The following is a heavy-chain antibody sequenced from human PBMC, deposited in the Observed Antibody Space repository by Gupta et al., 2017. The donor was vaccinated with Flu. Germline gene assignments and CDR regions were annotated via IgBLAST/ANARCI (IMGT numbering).Heavy chain of an antibody. CDR2: VNGDWRRT. J-gene: IGHJ4*02. D-gene: IGHD5-18*01. Sequence: EVLLVESGGGSLQPGGSLRLSCEASGLTFTDPWMHWVRQAPGKWLVWVSGVNGDWRRTNYADFVEGRFTISRDNAKSTVYLQMNNLRPEDTGVYYCARGVRYNYGCDYWGQGALVTVSS. CDR3: ARGVRYNYGCDY. V-gene: IGHV3-74*01. CDR1: GLTFTDPW.